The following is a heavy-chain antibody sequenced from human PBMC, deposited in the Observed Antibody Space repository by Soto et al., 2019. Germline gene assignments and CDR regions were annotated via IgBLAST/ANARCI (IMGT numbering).Heavy chain of an antibody. V-gene: IGHV3-23*01. CDR3: AKDKRLVPSSSSFDY. CDR1: GFTFSSYA. CDR2: ISGSGGST. D-gene: IGHD6-6*01. Sequence: GGSLRLSCAASGFTFSSYAMSWVRQAPGKGLEWVSAISGSGGSTYYADSVKGRFTISRDNSKNTLYLQMNSLRAEDTAVYYCAKDKRLVPSSSSFDYWGQGTLVTVSS. J-gene: IGHJ4*02.